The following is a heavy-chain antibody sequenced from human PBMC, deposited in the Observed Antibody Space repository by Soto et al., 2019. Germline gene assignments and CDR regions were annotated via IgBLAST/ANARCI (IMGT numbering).Heavy chain of an antibody. V-gene: IGHV4-39*02. J-gene: IGHJ3*01. Sequence: SATLCLTCRVSGYSVSSSDYYWAWIRQPPGKGLEWIGSMFYSGLTYYNPSLKSRVTLSVDTSKNHFSVRLNSVTAADTAVYYCARVYYESRGPTKYRAFDFWGQGTMVTVSS. CDR3: ARVYYESRGPTKYRAFDF. CDR1: GYSVSSSDYY. CDR2: MFYSGLT. D-gene: IGHD3-22*01.